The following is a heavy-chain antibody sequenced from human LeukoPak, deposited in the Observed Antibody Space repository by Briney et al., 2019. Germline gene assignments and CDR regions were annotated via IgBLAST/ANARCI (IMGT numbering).Heavy chain of an antibody. V-gene: IGHV3-30*03. CDR3: ARFSGSNLFAY. D-gene: IGHD1-26*01. CDR1: GFTFSSYG. Sequence: PGGSLRLSCAASGFTFSSYGMHWVRQAPGKGLEWVAVISYDGSNKYYADSVKGRFTISRDNAKNSLYLQMNSLRAEDTGVYYCARFSGSNLFAYWGQGTLVTVSS. CDR2: ISYDGSNK. J-gene: IGHJ4*02.